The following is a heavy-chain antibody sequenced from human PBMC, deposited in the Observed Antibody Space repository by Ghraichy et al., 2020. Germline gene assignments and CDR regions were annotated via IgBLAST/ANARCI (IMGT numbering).Heavy chain of an antibody. CDR2: LNHNGST. J-gene: IGHJ6*02. V-gene: IGHV4-34*01. Sequence: IGELNHNGSTNYNPSLKSRVTISVDTSKNQFYLKLSSVTAADTAVYYCARDPGYSGYDYYYYYGMDVCG. D-gene: IGHD5-12*01. CDR3: ARDPGYSGYDYYYYYGMDV.